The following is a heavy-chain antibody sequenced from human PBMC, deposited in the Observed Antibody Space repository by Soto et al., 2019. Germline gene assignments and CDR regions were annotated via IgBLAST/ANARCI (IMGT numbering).Heavy chain of an antibody. D-gene: IGHD6-13*01. CDR2: ISAYNGNT. CDR3: ARDHRPAAPGEGDAFDI. J-gene: IGHJ3*02. Sequence: GASVKVSCKASGYTFTSYGISWVRQAPGQGLEWMGWISAYNGNTNYAQKLQGRVTMTTDTSTSTAYMELRSLRSDDTAVYYCARDHRPAAPGEGDAFDIWGQGTMVTVSS. CDR1: GYTFTSYG. V-gene: IGHV1-18*01.